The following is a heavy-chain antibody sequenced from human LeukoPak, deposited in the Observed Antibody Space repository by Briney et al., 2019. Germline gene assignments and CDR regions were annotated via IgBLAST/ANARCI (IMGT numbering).Heavy chain of an antibody. D-gene: IGHD2-2*02. CDR2: INPNSGGT. Sequence: ASVKVSCKASGYTFTRYAMNWVRQAPGQGLEWMGWINPNSGGTNYAQKFQGRVTMTRDTSISTAYMELSRLRSDDTAVYYCARDRGGYCSSTSCYTLDYWGQGTLVTVSS. V-gene: IGHV1-2*02. J-gene: IGHJ4*02. CDR3: ARDRGGYCSSTSCYTLDY. CDR1: GYTFTRYA.